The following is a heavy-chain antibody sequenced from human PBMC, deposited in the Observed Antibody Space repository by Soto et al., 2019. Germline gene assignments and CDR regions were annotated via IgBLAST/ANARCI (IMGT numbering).Heavy chain of an antibody. J-gene: IGHJ6*02. V-gene: IGHV1-46*01. CDR3: ARGISTTRYYYYYGMDV. Sequence: QVQLVQSGAEVKKPGASVKVSCKASGYTLTSYYLHWVRQAPGQGPEWMGIINPSGGIINDAQKFQDRVTMTSDTSTSTVYMELSSLRSEDTAVYYCARGISTTRYYYYYGMDVWGQGTTVTVSS. CDR2: INPSGGII. CDR1: GYTLTSYY. D-gene: IGHD2-2*01.